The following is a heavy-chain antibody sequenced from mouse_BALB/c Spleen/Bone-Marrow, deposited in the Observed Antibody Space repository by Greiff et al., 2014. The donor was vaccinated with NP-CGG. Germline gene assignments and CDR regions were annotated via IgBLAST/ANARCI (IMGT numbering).Heavy chain of an antibody. D-gene: IGHD1-3*01. CDR2: IWSGGST. CDR3: ARESFAY. Sequence: VKVEESGPGLVQPSQSLSITCTVSGFSLTSYGVHWVRQSPGKGLEWLGVIWSGGSTDYNAAFISRLSISKDNSKSQVFFKMNSPQANDTAIYYCARESFAYWGQGTLVTVSA. CDR1: GFSLTSYG. V-gene: IGHV2-2*02. J-gene: IGHJ3*01.